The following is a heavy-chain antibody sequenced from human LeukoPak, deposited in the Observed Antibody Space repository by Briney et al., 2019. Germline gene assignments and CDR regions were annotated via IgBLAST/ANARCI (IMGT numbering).Heavy chain of an antibody. CDR3: AKEAQGCSITSCYFDS. V-gene: IGHV3-74*01. Sequence: GGSLRLSCAASGFTFSSYWMHWVRQAPGKGLVWVSRINTDGRTTSYADSVKDRFTISRDNAKNTLYLQMNSLRAEDTAVYYCAKEAQGCSITSCYFDSWGQGTLVTVSS. CDR2: INTDGRTT. D-gene: IGHD2-2*01. J-gene: IGHJ4*02. CDR1: GFTFSSYW.